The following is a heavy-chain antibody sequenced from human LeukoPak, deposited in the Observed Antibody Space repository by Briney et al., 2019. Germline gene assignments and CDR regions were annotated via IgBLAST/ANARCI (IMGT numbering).Heavy chain of an antibody. CDR2: IIPILGIA. J-gene: IGHJ4*02. CDR3: ARGTWVIGYYFDY. V-gene: IGHV1-69*04. Sequence: ASVKVSCKASGGTFSSYAISWVRQAPGQGLEWMGRIIPILGIANYAQKFQGRVTITADKSTSTAYMELSSLRSKDTAVYYCARGTWVIGYYFDYWGQGTLVTVSS. D-gene: IGHD1/OR15-1a*01. CDR1: GGTFSSYA.